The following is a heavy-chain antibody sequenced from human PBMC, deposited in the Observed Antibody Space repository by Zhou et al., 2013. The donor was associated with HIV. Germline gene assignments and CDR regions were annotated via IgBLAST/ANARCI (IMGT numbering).Heavy chain of an antibody. J-gene: IGHJ1*01. V-gene: IGHV1-18*01. CDR1: NYTFNNYG. CDR3: ARAEGNRQWLVREYFQH. Sequence: QVQLVQSGAEVKKPGASVKVSCKASNYTFNNYGIIWVRQAPGQGLEWMGWISPNNDNTNYAQKLQGRVTLTTDTSTSTAYMELRSLRSDDTAVYYCARAEGNRQWLVREYFQHWGQGTLVTVSS. D-gene: IGHD6-19*01. CDR2: ISPNNDNT.